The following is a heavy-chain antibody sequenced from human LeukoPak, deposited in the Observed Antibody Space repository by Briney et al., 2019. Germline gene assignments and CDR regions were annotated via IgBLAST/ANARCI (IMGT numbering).Heavy chain of an antibody. Sequence: GGSLRLSCAASGFTFSSYAMSWVRQAPGKGLEWVSAISGSGGSTYCADSVKGRFTISRDNSKNTLYLQMNSLRAEDTAVYYCAKDGDSGSTKGSYYFDYWGQGTLVTVSS. CDR1: GFTFSSYA. D-gene: IGHD1-26*01. J-gene: IGHJ4*02. CDR3: AKDGDSGSTKGSYYFDY. V-gene: IGHV3-23*01. CDR2: ISGSGGST.